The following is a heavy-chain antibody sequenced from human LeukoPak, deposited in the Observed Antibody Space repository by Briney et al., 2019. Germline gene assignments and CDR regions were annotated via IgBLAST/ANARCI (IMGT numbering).Heavy chain of an antibody. V-gene: IGHV1-2*02. CDR3: ARPLSGSYDYFDY. J-gene: IGHJ4*02. D-gene: IGHD1-26*01. Sequence: GASVKVSCKASGYTFTGYYTHWVRQAPGQGLEWMGWINPNSGGTNYAQKFQGRVTMTRDTSISTAYMELSRLRSDDTAVYYCARPLSGSYDYFDYWGQGTLVTVSS. CDR2: INPNSGGT. CDR1: GYTFTGYY.